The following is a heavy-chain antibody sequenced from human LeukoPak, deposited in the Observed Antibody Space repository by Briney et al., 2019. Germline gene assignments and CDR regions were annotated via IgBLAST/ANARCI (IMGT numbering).Heavy chain of an antibody. V-gene: IGHV3-23*01. J-gene: IGHJ4*02. CDR3: AKDCLYYEWSAHVYFFDY. D-gene: IGHD3-16*01. CDR1: GFTFSGYA. Sequence: GGSLRLSCAASGFTFSGYAMTWVRQAPGKGLEWVSSITGSGDYTYYIDSVKGRFTISRDNSKNILYLQMNSLRGEDTALYYCAKDCLYYEWSAHVYFFDYWGQGTLVAGS. CDR2: ITGSGDYT.